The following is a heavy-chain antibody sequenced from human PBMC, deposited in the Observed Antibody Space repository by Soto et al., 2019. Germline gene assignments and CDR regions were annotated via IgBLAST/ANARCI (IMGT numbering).Heavy chain of an antibody. CDR3: ARVSYAYDSSGYYDY. CDR2: INPNSGGT. Sequence: GASVKVSCKASGYTFTGYYMHWVRQAPGQGLEWMGWINPNSGGTNYAQKFQGRVTMTRDTSISTAYTELSRLRSDDTAVYYCARVSYAYDSSGYYDYWGQGTLVTGSS. D-gene: IGHD3-22*01. CDR1: GYTFTGYY. J-gene: IGHJ4*02. V-gene: IGHV1-2*02.